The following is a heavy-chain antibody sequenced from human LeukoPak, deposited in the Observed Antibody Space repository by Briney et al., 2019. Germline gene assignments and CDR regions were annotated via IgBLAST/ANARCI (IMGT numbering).Heavy chain of an antibody. CDR3: AKDSRGYCSSTSCYCGMDV. CDR1: GFTFSSYS. V-gene: IGHV3-23*01. J-gene: IGHJ6*02. D-gene: IGHD2-2*01. Sequence: GGSLRLSCAASGFTFSSYSMSWVRQAPGKGLEWVSAISGSGGSTYYADSVKGRFTISRDNSKNTLYLQMNSLRAEDTAVYYCAKDSRGYCSSTSCYCGMDVWGQGTTVTVSS. CDR2: ISGSGGST.